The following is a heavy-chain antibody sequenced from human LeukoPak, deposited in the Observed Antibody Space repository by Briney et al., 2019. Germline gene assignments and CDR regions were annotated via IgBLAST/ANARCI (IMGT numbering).Heavy chain of an antibody. Sequence: ASVKVSCKASGYTFTSYGISWVRQAPGQGLEWMGWISAYNGDTKYAQKLKGRVTLTADTLTSTAYMELRTLKSDDTATYYCAIGQGVITWGGADVYDVWGQGTTVIVSS. CDR3: AIGQGVITWGGADVYDV. CDR1: GYTFTSYG. V-gene: IGHV1-18*01. J-gene: IGHJ3*01. CDR2: ISAYNGDT. D-gene: IGHD3-16*01.